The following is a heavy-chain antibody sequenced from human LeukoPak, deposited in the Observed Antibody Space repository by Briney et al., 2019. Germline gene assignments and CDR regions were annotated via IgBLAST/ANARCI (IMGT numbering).Heavy chain of an antibody. CDR2: ISSSGSTI. Sequence: GGSLRLSCAASGFTFSDYYMSWIRQAPGKGLEWVSYISSSGSTIYYADSVKGRFTISRDNAKNSLYLQMNSLRAEDTAVYYCARGRSELWFRELINYYYYYMDVWGKGTTVTVSS. CDR1: GFTFSDYY. V-gene: IGHV3-11*01. J-gene: IGHJ6*03. CDR3: ARGRSELWFRELINYYYYYMDV. D-gene: IGHD3-10*01.